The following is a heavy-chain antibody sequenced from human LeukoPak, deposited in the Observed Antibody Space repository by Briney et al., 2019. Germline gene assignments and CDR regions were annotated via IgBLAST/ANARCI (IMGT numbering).Heavy chain of an antibody. J-gene: IGHJ4*02. Sequence: PSDTLSLTCTVSGGSMSGYSGTWIPHPPGQGLEGIGYFHNSRTTSYNPSLTGRVTISVDTAMDQISLKLNSVTAADTAVYYCARGHLGLSRWGQGTLVTVSS. V-gene: IGHV4-59*07. CDR3: ARGHLGLSR. D-gene: IGHD3-10*01. CDR2: FHNSRTT. CDR1: GGSMSGYS.